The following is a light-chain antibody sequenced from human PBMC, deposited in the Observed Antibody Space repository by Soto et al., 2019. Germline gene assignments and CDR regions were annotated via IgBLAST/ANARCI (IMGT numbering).Light chain of an antibody. CDR2: GAS. Sequence: EIGMTQSPATLSVSPGERATLSCRASESVSSNLAWYQQKPGQAPRLLIYGASTRATGIPAWFSGSGSGTEFTLTISSLQSEDFALYYCQQYNNWLTFGGGTKVEIK. J-gene: IGKJ4*01. CDR1: ESVSSN. V-gene: IGKV3-15*01. CDR3: QQYNNWLT.